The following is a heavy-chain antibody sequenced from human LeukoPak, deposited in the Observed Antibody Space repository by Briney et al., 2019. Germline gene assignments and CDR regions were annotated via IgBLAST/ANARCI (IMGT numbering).Heavy chain of an antibody. V-gene: IGHV3-21*04. D-gene: IGHD3-16*01. Sequence: GGSLRLSCAASGFTFSSYTMNWVRQAPGKGLQWVSTVSASSDIHYSDSVKGRFTISRDNSKNTLYLQMNSLRAEDTAVYYCAKDPHTTRGGYNWFDPWGQGTLVTVSS. CDR2: VSASSDI. J-gene: IGHJ5*02. CDR1: GFTFSSYT. CDR3: AKDPHTTRGGYNWFDP.